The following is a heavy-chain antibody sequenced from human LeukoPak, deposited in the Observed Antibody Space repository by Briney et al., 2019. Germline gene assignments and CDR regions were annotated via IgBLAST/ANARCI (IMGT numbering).Heavy chain of an antibody. Sequence: SETLSLTCTVSGGSISTSTYNWGWIRQPPGKGLEWIGSIHYSGSAYYNPSLKSRVTISVDTSKNQFSLKPTSVTAADTAVYYCASPLGYCYTTTCDEDYWGQGTLVTVSS. J-gene: IGHJ4*02. V-gene: IGHV4-39*01. CDR3: ASPLGYCYTTTCDEDY. D-gene: IGHD2-2*01. CDR2: IHYSGSA. CDR1: GGSISTSTYN.